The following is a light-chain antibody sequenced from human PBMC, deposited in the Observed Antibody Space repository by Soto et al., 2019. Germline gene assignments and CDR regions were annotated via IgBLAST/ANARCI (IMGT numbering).Light chain of an antibody. Sequence: EVVLTQSPGTLSLSPGERATLSCRASQSVGSVYLAWYQQKPGQAPRLLIYGTSNTATGVPNRFSGSGAGTDFTLTISRLEPEDFAVYYCQQYDTYPPTFGGGTKVDIK. J-gene: IGKJ4*02. V-gene: IGKV3-20*01. CDR2: GTS. CDR3: QQYDTYPPT. CDR1: QSVGSVY.